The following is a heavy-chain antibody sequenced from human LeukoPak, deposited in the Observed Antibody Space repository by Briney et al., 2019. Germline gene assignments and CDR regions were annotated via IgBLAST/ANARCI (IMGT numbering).Heavy chain of an antibody. V-gene: IGHV4-34*01. Sequence: PSETLSLTCAVYGGSFSGYYWSWIRQPPGKGLEWIGEINHNGSTNYNPSLKSRVTISVDTSKNQFSLKLSSVTAADTAVYYCARGNYDFWSGYRSLDVWGKGTTVTVSS. D-gene: IGHD3-3*01. J-gene: IGHJ6*04. CDR2: INHNGST. CDR3: ARGNYDFWSGYRSLDV. CDR1: GGSFSGYY.